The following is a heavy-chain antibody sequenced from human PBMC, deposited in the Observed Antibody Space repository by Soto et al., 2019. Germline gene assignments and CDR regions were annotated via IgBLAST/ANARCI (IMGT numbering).Heavy chain of an antibody. Sequence: QLQLQESGPGLVKPSATLSLTCSVSGASIDSKSYYWAWIRQPPGKGLEWIGNIFYAGDTYYSPSLKTRPTTSVDLSQNHFALRLSSVTAADTALYYCARLDLAYYGLDVWGQGATILVSS. CDR1: GASIDSKSYY. CDR3: ARLDLAYYGLDV. J-gene: IGHJ6*02. CDR2: IFYAGDT. D-gene: IGHD3-9*01. V-gene: IGHV4-39*01.